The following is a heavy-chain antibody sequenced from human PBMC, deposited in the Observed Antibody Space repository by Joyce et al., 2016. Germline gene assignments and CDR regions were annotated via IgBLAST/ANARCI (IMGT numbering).Heavy chain of an antibody. CDR2: VYLSGPS. CDR3: AGYDFSTGLNRFDP. D-gene: IGHD3-3*01. Sequence: QVQLQESGPGLVKPSETLSLTCSVPGGSVRRETYFWTWIRQPPGKGLEWMCYVYLSGPSNYNPSLKPRVTASIDTSKIQFSLTLTSVTAADTAFYYCAGYDFSTGLNRFDPWGPGTLVTVSS. V-gene: IGHV4-61*01. CDR1: GGSVRRETYF. J-gene: IGHJ5*02.